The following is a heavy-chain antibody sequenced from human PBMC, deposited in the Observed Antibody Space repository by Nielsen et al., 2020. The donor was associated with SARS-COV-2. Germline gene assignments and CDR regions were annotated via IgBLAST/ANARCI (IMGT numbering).Heavy chain of an antibody. CDR2: ISWDGGST. CDR1: GFTFDDYT. D-gene: IGHD6-19*01. V-gene: IGHV3-43*01. CDR3: ARESVTGTDAFDI. J-gene: IGHJ3*02. Sequence: GESLKISCAASGFTFDDYTMHWVRQAPGKGLEWASLISWDGGSTYYADSVKGRFTISRDNAENSLSLQMNSLRAEDTAVYYCARESVTGTDAFDIWGQGTVVTVSS.